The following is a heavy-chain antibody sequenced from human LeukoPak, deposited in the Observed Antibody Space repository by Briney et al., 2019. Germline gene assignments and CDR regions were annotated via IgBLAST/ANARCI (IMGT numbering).Heavy chain of an antibody. CDR2: INHDGDVN. D-gene: IGHD3-16*01. V-gene: IGHV3-7*03. J-gene: IGHJ6*02. CDR1: GITFSGYC. Sequence: GGSLRLSCAASGITFSGYCMNWARQAPGKGLEWVASINHDGDVNYYVDSVKGRFTISRDNAKNSLYLQMSNLRAEDTAVYFCARGGGLDVWGQGATVTVSS. CDR3: ARGGGLDV.